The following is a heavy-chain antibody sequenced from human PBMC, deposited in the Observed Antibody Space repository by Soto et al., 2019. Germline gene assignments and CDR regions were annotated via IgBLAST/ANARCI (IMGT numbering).Heavy chain of an antibody. CDR3: AKEYGSSWYSYYGMDV. CDR1: GFTFSSYA. V-gene: IGHV3-23*01. Sequence: QRLSCAASGFTFSSYAMSWVRQAPGKGLEWVSIISGSGGSTYYADSVKGRFTISRDNSKNTLYLQMNSLRAEDTAVYYCAKEYGSSWYSYYGMDVWGQGTTVTVSS. J-gene: IGHJ6*02. CDR2: ISGSGGST. D-gene: IGHD6-13*01.